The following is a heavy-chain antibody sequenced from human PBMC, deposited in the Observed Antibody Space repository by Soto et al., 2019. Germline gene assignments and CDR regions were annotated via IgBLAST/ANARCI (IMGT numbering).Heavy chain of an antibody. D-gene: IGHD4-17*01. CDR3: ARSRNVAEFNDYGGNYHGFDI. CDR1: GGSVNSHA. J-gene: IGHJ3*02. CDR2: IIPMFGTP. V-gene: IGHV1-69*01. Sequence: QVQLEQSGAEVQKAGSSVKVSCKAFGGSVNSHAISWVRQAPGQGLEWMGGIIPMFGTPTYAQRFQAGVTISADESTSTVYLDRSSLRSEDTAMYYCARSRNVAEFNDYGGNYHGFDIWGQGTMVTVSS.